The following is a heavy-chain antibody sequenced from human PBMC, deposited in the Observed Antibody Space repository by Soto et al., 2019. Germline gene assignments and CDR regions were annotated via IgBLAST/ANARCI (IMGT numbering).Heavy chain of an antibody. CDR1: GFTFNLYP. J-gene: IGHJ3*02. CDR2: ISTRSDAM. Sequence: VQLVESGGGLVQPGGSLKLSCAASGFTFNLYPMNWVRQAPGKGLEWLSHISTRSDAMYYADSVKGRFTISRDNAQNSLVLQMSGLRVEYAAMYFCVADYRYSFERWGKGTTVTVSS. V-gene: IGHV3-48*01. CDR3: VADYRYSFER. D-gene: IGHD3-16*02.